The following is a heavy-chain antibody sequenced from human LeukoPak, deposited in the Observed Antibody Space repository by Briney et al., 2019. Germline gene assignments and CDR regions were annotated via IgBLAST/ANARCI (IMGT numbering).Heavy chain of an antibody. D-gene: IGHD1-26*01. CDR1: GGPISSYY. CDR2: IYYSGST. CDR3: ATFPPTIVGATKAFDY. Sequence: SETLSLTCTVSGGPISSYYGSGFRQPPGKGLEWIGYIYYSGSTNYNPSLKSRVTISVDTSKNQFSLKLSSVTAADTAVYYCATFPPTIVGATKAFDYWGQGTLVTVSS. V-gene: IGHV4-59*01. J-gene: IGHJ4*02.